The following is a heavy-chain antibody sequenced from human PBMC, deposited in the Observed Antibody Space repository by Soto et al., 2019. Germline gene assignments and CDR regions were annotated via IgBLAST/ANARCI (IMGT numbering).Heavy chain of an antibody. J-gene: IGHJ4*02. Sequence: QITLKESGPTLVKPTQTLTLTCTFSGFSLSTNGVGVGWIRQPPGKALEWLALIYWDDDERYNPSLKTRLTITKDTSKNLVVLTMTTMDPVDTATYYCAHRASGIKEGIFDYWGQGTLVTVSS. D-gene: IGHD1-26*01. CDR3: AHRASGIKEGIFDY. CDR2: IYWDDDE. V-gene: IGHV2-5*02. CDR1: GFSLSTNGVG.